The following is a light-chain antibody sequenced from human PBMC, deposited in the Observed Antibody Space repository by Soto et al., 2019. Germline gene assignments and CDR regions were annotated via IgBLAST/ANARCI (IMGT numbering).Light chain of an antibody. CDR3: QQYGSSPRT. Sequence: EIVLTQSPGTLSLSPGERATLSCRASQSVSSNYLVWYQQKPGQAPRLLIYDASSRATGIPDRFSGSGSGTDFTLTISRLEPEDFAVYYCQQYGSSPRTFGQGTKLEIK. CDR1: QSVSSNY. J-gene: IGKJ2*01. V-gene: IGKV3-20*01. CDR2: DAS.